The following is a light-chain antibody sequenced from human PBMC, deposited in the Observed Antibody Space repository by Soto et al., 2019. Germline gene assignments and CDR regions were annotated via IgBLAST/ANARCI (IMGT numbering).Light chain of an antibody. Sequence: EIVLTQSPGTLSLSPGERATLSCRASQSVSSSYLAWYQQKPGQAPRLLIYGASSRATGIPDRFSGSGSGTDFILTISRLEPEDFAVYYCQQYASSPLFNFGPGTKVDVK. CDR1: QSVSSSY. CDR3: QQYASSPLFN. CDR2: GAS. J-gene: IGKJ3*01. V-gene: IGKV3-20*01.